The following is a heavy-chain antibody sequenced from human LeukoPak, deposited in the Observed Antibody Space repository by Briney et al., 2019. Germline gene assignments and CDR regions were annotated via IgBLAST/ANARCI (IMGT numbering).Heavy chain of an antibody. Sequence: GASVKVSCKASGYTFTSYGISWVRQAPGQGLEWMGWISAYNGNTNYAQKLQGRVTMTTDTSTSTAYMELRSLRSDDTAVYYCARVNNPDRWELLLDYWGQGTLVTVSS. D-gene: IGHD1-26*01. CDR1: GYTFTSYG. J-gene: IGHJ4*02. CDR3: ARVNNPDRWELLLDY. V-gene: IGHV1-18*01. CDR2: ISAYNGNT.